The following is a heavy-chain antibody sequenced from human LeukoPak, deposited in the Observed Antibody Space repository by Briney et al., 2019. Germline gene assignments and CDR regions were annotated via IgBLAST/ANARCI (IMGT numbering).Heavy chain of an antibody. V-gene: IGHV4-39*01. Sequence: SETLSLTCTVAGGSISMSTYYCAWIRQPPGKGLECSGSIHFSGNSYYNPSPSLKSRVTISVDTSKNQFSLNVISVTAADTAVYYCARFTRSSWSHYYYYAMEVWGQGTTVTVSS. CDR1: GGSISMSTYY. J-gene: IGHJ6*02. CDR3: ARFTRSSWSHYYYYAMEV. D-gene: IGHD6-13*01. CDR2: IHFSGNS.